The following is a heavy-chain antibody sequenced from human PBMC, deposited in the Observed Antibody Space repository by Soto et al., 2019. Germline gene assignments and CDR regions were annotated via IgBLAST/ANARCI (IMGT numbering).Heavy chain of an antibody. V-gene: IGHV2-5*02. Sequence: QITLRESGPTLVKPTQTLTLTCTFSGFSLITSGVAVGWLRQHPGRALEWLALIYWDDDKRYSPSLKSSLNVAKDTPKHQVVLTLTTLDPVDTATYYCAHHRSDSGSYAFDIWGQGIMVTVSS. CDR3: AHHRSDSGSYAFDI. CDR1: GFSLITSGVA. J-gene: IGHJ3*02. D-gene: IGHD3-10*01. CDR2: IYWDDDK.